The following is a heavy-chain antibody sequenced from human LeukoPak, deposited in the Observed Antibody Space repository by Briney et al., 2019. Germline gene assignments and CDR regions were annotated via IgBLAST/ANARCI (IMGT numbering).Heavy chain of an antibody. Sequence: GGSLRLSCAASGFTFSSYDMHWVRQAPGKGLEWVSVIGTSGDTYYAGSVKGRFTISRENAKNSLYLQMNSLTAGDTAVYYCSRVGSSGWPNYFDSWGQGTLVTVSS. J-gene: IGHJ4*02. D-gene: IGHD6-19*01. CDR2: IGTSGDT. CDR1: GFTFSSYD. CDR3: SRVGSSGWPNYFDS. V-gene: IGHV3-13*04.